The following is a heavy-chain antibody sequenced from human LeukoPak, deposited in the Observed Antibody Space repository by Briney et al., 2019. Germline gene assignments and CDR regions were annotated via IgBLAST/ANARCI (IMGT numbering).Heavy chain of an antibody. CDR3: AKDGQYYDTSGYYYFYYYMDV. CDR1: GFTFSSYE. V-gene: IGHV3-48*03. Sequence: GGSLRLSCAASGFTFSSYEMNWVRQAPGKGLEWVSYISSSGSTIYYADSVKGRFTISRDNSKNTLYLQMNSLRPEDTSVYYCAKDGQYYDTSGYYYFYYYMDVWGKGTTVTISS. CDR2: ISSSGSTI. D-gene: IGHD3-22*01. J-gene: IGHJ6*03.